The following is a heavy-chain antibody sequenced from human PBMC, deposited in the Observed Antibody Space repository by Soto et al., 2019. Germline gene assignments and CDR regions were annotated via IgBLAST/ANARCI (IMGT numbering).Heavy chain of an antibody. Sequence: SETLSLTCAVSGYSISSGYYWGWIRQPPGKGLEWIGSVYHSGSTNYNPSLKSRVTISVDTSKNQFSLKLSSVTAADTAVYYCARGLVGNYYDSSGYNPSLFYYYYYGMDVWGQGTTVT. CDR3: ARGLVGNYYDSSGYNPSLFYYYYYGMDV. D-gene: IGHD3-22*01. V-gene: IGHV4-38-2*01. CDR2: VYHSGST. J-gene: IGHJ6*02. CDR1: GYSISSGYY.